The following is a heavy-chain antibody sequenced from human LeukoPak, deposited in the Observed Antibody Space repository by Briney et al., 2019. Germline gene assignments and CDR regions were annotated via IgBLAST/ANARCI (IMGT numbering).Heavy chain of an antibody. J-gene: IGHJ4*02. CDR1: GYTFTRYY. CDR3: ARDVVDCSGGSCLVDY. CDR2: INHRGGST. D-gene: IGHD2-15*01. Sequence: ASVKVSCKASGYTFTRYYMHRVRQAPGQGLDWMGIINHRGGSTTYAQRFQGRVTMTRDTSASPVYMEVSSLKADDTAVYYCARDVVDCSGGSCLVDYWGQGTLVSVSS. V-gene: IGHV1-46*01.